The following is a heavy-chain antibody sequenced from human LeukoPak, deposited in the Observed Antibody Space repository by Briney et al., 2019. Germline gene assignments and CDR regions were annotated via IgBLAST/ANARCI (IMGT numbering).Heavy chain of an antibody. D-gene: IGHD3-3*01. CDR2: IYYSGST. J-gene: IGHJ4*02. V-gene: IGHV4-59*06. Sequence: PSETPSLTCTVSGGSISSYYWSWIRQHPGKGLEWIGYIYYSGSTYYNPSLKSRVTISVDTSKNQFSLKLSSVTAADTAVYYCARGGAYDFWSGYNIDYWGQGTLVTVSS. CDR3: ARGGAYDFWSGYNIDY. CDR1: GGSISSYY.